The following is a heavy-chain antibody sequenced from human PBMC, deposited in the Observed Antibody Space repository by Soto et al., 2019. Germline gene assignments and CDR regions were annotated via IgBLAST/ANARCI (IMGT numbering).Heavy chain of an antibody. D-gene: IGHD6-19*01. V-gene: IGHV1-2*02. CDR1: GYNFNGYY. Sequence: QVNLVQSGAEVKKPGASVKVSCKASGYNFNGYYIHWVRQAPGQGRGWMGWMNPNTGGANYAQKFQGKVIMTTDTSISTAYLELRSLTSDDTAVYYCAKVISTIGSKQWLAQTKHQALDYWGQGTLVTVSS. CDR3: AKVISTIGSKQWLAQTKHQALDY. CDR2: MNPNTGGA. J-gene: IGHJ4*02.